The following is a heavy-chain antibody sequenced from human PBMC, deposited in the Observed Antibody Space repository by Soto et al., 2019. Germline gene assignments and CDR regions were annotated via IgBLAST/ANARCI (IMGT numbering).Heavy chain of an antibody. V-gene: IGHV3-23*01. D-gene: IGHD6-25*01. CDR1: GFTFSIYA. J-gene: IGHJ4*02. CDR2: ISGSGDSA. Sequence: GGSLRLSCAASGFTFSIYAMSWVRQAPGKGLEWVSSISGSGDSAYYADTVKGRFTISRDNSKNTLYLQINSLRAEDTAVYYCAKERSDHRIAAAAIDYWGQGAQVTVSS. CDR3: AKERSDHRIAAAAIDY.